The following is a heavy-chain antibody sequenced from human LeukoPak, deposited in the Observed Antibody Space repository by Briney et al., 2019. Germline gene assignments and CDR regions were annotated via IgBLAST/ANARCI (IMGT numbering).Heavy chain of an antibody. D-gene: IGHD3-22*01. V-gene: IGHV3-7*01. J-gene: IGHJ4*02. Sequence: GSLRLSCAASGFTFSSYWMTWVRQAPGKGLEWVANIKQDGSQSFYVDSVKGRFTISRDNAKSSLYLQMSSLDSEDTAVYYCARHYDRSGYSLDYWGQGTLVTVSS. CDR1: GFTFSSYW. CDR2: IKQDGSQS. CDR3: ARHYDRSGYSLDY.